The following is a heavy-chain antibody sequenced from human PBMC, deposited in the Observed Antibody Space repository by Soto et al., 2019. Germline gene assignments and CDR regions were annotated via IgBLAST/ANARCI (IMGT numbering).Heavy chain of an antibody. CDR1: GGSLSSGGYY. V-gene: IGHV4-31*03. Sequence: PSETLSLTCTVSGGSLSSGGYYWSWIRQHPGKGLEWIGYIYYSGSTYYNPSLKSRVTISVDTSKNQFSLKLSSVTAADTAVYYCARDRMGDITGTTWNYYYGMDVWGQGTTVTVSS. J-gene: IGHJ6*02. CDR3: ARDRMGDITGTTWNYYYGMDV. D-gene: IGHD1-7*01. CDR2: IYYSGST.